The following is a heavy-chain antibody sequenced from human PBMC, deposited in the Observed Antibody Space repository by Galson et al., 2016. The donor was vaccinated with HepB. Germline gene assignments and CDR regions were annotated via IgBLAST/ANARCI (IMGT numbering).Heavy chain of an antibody. CDR2: ISAYDGHT. CDR3: GRDPLSSKWSPCYFAMDV. Sequence: SVKVSCKASGYSFTSYAITWVRQAPGLGLEWMGWISAYDGHTKYAQTLHDRVTMTIDTSTSTAYMELRSLRSDDTAVYYCGRDPLSSKWSPCYFAMDVWGQGTTVIASS. V-gene: IGHV1-18*01. D-gene: IGHD2-2*01. CDR1: GYSFTSYA. J-gene: IGHJ6*02.